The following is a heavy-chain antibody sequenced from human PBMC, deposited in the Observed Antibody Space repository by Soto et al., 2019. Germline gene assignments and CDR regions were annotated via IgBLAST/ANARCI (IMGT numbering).Heavy chain of an antibody. CDR1: GGTFSSYA. V-gene: IGHV1-69*12. D-gene: IGHD5-12*01. CDR3: ARDQSGYDYVNWFDP. CDR2: IIPIFGTA. Sequence: QVQLVQSGAEVKKPGSSVKVSCKASGGTFSSYAISWVRQAPGQGLEWMGGIIPIFGTANYAQKFQGRVTIXXDXSXXTAYMELSSLRSEDTAVYYCARDQSGYDYVNWFDPWGQGTLVTVSS. J-gene: IGHJ5*02.